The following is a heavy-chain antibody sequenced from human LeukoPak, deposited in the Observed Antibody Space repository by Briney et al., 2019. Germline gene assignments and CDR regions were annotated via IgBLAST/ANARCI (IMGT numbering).Heavy chain of an antibody. CDR2: MNPNSGNT. CDR3: ARIAAPGNRRLNF. V-gene: IGHV1-8*01. CDR1: GYSFTTSD. D-gene: IGHD6-13*01. Sequence: ASVKVSCEASGYSFTTSDINWVRQAAGQGLEWMGWMNPNSGNTGNAQKFQGRVTMTGNTSISTAYMELTSLTSEDTAVYFCARIAAPGNRRLNFWGQGTLVTVSS. J-gene: IGHJ4*02.